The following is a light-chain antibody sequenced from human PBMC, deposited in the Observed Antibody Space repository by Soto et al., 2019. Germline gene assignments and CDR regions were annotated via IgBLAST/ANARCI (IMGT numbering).Light chain of an antibody. CDR2: AAS. CDR3: QKYNSAPPLT. V-gene: IGKV1-27*01. CDR1: QGISNY. J-gene: IGKJ5*01. Sequence: DIQMTQSPSSLSASVGDSVTITCRASQGISNYLAWYQQKPGKVPKLLIYAASTLQSGVPSRFSDSGSGTDFTLTISSLQPEDVASYYCQKYNSAPPLTFGQGTRLEIK.